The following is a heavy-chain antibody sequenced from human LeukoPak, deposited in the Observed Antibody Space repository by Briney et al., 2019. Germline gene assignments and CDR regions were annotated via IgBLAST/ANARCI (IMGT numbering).Heavy chain of an antibody. Sequence: SETLSLTCTVSGDSITSGDYYWTWIRQSAGGGLEYIGRVYSSGSTNYNPSLKSRVTISVDTSKNQFSLNLSSVTAADTAVYYCARGSCGFACPGYNWFDPWGQGTLVTVSS. CDR2: VYSSGST. V-gene: IGHV4-61*02. CDR3: ARGSCGFACPGYNWFDP. CDR1: GDSITSGDYY. D-gene: IGHD2-21*01. J-gene: IGHJ5*02.